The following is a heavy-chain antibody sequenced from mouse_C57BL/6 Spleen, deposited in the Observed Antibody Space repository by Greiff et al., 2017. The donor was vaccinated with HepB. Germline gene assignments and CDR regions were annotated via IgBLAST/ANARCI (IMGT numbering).Heavy chain of an antibody. CDR2: IHPNSGST. D-gene: IGHD1-1*01. CDR3: ARPITTVVAKYFDV. Sequence: QVQLQQSGAELVKPGASVKLSCKASGYTFTSYWMHWVKQRPGQGLEWIGMIHPNSGSTNYNEKFKSKATLTVDKSSSTAYMQLSSLTSEDSAVYYCARPITTVVAKYFDVWGTGTTVTVSS. J-gene: IGHJ1*03. CDR1: GYTFTSYW. V-gene: IGHV1-64*01.